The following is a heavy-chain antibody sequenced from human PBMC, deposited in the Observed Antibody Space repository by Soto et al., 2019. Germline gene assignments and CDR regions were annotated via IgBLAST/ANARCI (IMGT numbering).Heavy chain of an antibody. V-gene: IGHV3-21*01. CDR1: GFTFRSFT. J-gene: IGHJ5*02. D-gene: IGHD6-13*01. Sequence: GGSLRLSCAASGFTFRSFTMNWVRQAPGKGLEWVSTISSNSAYIYYTAALRGRFTISRDNAKNSLHLQMNSLRAEDTAVYYCTSDASRDSSARGWFDPWGPGTMVTVYS. CDR3: TSDASRDSSARGWFDP. CDR2: ISSNSAYI.